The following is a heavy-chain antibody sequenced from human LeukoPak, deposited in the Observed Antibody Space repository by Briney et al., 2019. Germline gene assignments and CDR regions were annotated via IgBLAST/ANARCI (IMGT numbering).Heavy chain of an antibody. D-gene: IGHD4-17*01. CDR1: GYTFTIYD. CDR2: MNPDSGNT. Sequence: GASVKVSCKASGYTFTIYDINWVRQAAGQGLEWMGWMNPDSGNTDFAQKFQGRVTMTRNTSISTAYMELSSLTSVDTAVYYCAVHLPGDYLDPWGQGTLVIVSS. J-gene: IGHJ5*02. CDR3: AVHLPGDYLDP. V-gene: IGHV1-8*01.